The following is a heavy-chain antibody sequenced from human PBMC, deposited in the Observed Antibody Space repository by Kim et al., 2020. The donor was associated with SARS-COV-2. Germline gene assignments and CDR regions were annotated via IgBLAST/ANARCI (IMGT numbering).Heavy chain of an antibody. CDR1: GYTLTELS. V-gene: IGHV1-24*01. CDR2: FDPEDGET. D-gene: IGHD5-18*01. Sequence: ASVKVSCKVSGYTLTELSMHWVRQAHGKGLEWMGGFDPEDGETIYAQNFQGRVTMTEDTSTDTAYMELSSLRYEDTAVYYCATDQDTAMVTDAFDLWGQGTKVTVSS. J-gene: IGHJ3*01. CDR3: ATDQDTAMVTDAFDL.